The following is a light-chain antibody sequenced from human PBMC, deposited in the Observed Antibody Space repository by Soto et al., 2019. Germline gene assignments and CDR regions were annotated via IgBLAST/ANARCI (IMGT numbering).Light chain of an antibody. CDR3: QSSDSSLSGSVV. Sequence: QSVLTQPPSVSGAPGQRVTISCAGSSYNIGAGYDVNWYQQFPGTAPKLLIYDDTNRPSGVPDRFSGSKSATSASLAITGLQAEDEANYYCQSSDSSLSGSVVFGGGTKVTVL. CDR1: SYNIGAGYD. J-gene: IGLJ2*01. V-gene: IGLV1-40*01. CDR2: DDT.